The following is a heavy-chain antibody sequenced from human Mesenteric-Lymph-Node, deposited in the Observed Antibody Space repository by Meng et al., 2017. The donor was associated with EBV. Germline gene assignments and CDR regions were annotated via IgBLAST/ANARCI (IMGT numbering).Heavy chain of an antibody. V-gene: IGHV4-4*02. D-gene: IGHD6-19*01. Sequence: QVRLQRCGPGRGKPWGTLSPTFAVSGGSISSSNWGSWVRQPPGKGLEWIGEIYHSGSTNYNPSLKSRVTISVDKSKNQFSLNLSSVTAADTAVYYCARVGQWLPIDYWGQGTLVTVSS. CDR1: GGSISSSNW. J-gene: IGHJ4*02. CDR3: ARVGQWLPIDY. CDR2: IYHSGST.